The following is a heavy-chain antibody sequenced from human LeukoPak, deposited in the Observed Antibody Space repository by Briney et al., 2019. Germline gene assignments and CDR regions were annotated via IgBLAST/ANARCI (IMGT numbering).Heavy chain of an antibody. CDR2: VKSKAHGETT. V-gene: IGHV3-15*01. Sequence: GGSLRLSCAASGSTFSHAWMSWVRQAPGKGLEWVARVKSKAHGETTDYAAPVKGRFTISRDDSKNTLYLQINSLNTEDTAVYFCTTLGFDPWGQGTLVTVSS. CDR3: TTLGFDP. J-gene: IGHJ5*02. CDR1: GSTFSHAW.